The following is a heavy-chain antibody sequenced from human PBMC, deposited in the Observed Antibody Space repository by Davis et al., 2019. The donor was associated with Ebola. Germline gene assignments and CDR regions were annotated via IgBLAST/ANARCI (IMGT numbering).Heavy chain of an antibody. D-gene: IGHD1-1*01. CDR2: INADGDNT. V-gene: IGHV1-3*01. J-gene: IGHJ4*02. Sequence: ASVKVSCKASGYTFATFAMHWVRQAPGQRFEWMGWINADGDNTNYSQKFHGRVTMTTDTSTSTAYMEVGSLRSDDTAVYYCARAQFPTTSDHWGQGTLVTVSS. CDR3: ARAQFPTTSDH. CDR1: GYTFATFA.